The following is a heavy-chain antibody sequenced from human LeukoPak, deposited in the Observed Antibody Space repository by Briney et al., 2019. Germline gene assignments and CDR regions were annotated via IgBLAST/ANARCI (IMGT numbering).Heavy chain of an antibody. V-gene: IGHV1-69*01. CDR1: GGTFSSYA. CDR2: IIPIFGTA. J-gene: IGHJ1*01. Sequence: SVKVSCKASGGTFSSYAISWVRQAPGQGLEWMGGIIPIFGTANYAQKLQGRVTITADESTSTAYMEMSSLRSEDTAVYYWAREEVGALVRVRATAEYFQHCGQGTLVTVSS. D-gene: IGHD6-6*01. CDR3: AREEVGALVRVRATAEYFQH.